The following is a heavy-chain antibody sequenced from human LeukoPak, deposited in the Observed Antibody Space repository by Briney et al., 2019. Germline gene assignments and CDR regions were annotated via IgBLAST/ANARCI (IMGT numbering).Heavy chain of an antibody. CDR2: IRSKANSYAT. Sequence: PGGFLRLSCAASGFTFSGSAMHWVRQASGKGLEWVGRIRSKANSYATAYAASVKGRFTISRDDSKNTAYLQMNSLKTEDTAVYYCSPTRFDWFPFDYLGQGTLVTVSS. V-gene: IGHV3-73*01. D-gene: IGHD3-9*01. J-gene: IGHJ4*02. CDR1: GFTFSGSA. CDR3: SPTRFDWFPFDY.